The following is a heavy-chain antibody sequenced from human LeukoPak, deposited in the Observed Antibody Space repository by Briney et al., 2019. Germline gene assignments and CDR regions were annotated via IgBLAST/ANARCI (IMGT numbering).Heavy chain of an antibody. CDR1: GGSISSGNHY. J-gene: IGHJ4*02. CDR2: IYHTGKT. CDR3: ARKLGYCTSAGCFNNVDY. V-gene: IGHV4-30-4*01. D-gene: IGHD2-8*01. Sequence: SETLSLTCTVSGGSISSGNHYWSWIRQPPGKGLEWIGYIYHTGKTYYNPSLKSRVTISLDTSKTQFSLTLSSVTAADTAVYYCARKLGYCTSAGCFNNVDYWGQGTLVTVSS.